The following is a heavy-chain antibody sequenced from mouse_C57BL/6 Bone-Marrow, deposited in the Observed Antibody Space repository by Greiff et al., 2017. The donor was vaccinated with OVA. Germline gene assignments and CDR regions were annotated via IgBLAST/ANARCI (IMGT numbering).Heavy chain of an antibody. D-gene: IGHD1-1*01. V-gene: IGHV10-3*01. CDR1: GFTFNTYA. Sequence: DVMLVESGGGLVQPKGSLKLSCAASGFTFNTYAMHWVRQAPGKGLEWVARIRSKSSNYATYYADSVKDRFTISRDDSQSMLYLQMNNLKTEDTAMYSCVRYRSYYYGSTCFDVWGTGTTFTVSS. CDR2: IRSKSSNYAT. CDR3: VRYRSYYYGSTCFDV. J-gene: IGHJ1*03.